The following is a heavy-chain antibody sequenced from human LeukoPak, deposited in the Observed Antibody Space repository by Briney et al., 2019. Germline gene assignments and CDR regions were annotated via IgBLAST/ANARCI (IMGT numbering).Heavy chain of an antibody. D-gene: IGHD5-12*01. J-gene: IGHJ4*02. Sequence: GASVKVSCKASGYTFTSYYMHWVRQAPGKGLEYVSAISSNGGSTYYANSVRGRFTISRDNSKNTLYLQMGSLRAEDMAVYYCASGYPPFDYWGQGTLVTVSS. CDR1: GYTFTSYY. CDR2: ISSNGGST. V-gene: IGHV3-64*01. CDR3: ASGYPPFDY.